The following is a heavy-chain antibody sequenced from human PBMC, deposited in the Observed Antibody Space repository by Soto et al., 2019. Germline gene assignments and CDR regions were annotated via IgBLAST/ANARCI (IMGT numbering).Heavy chain of an antibody. CDR2: IYYSGST. CDR3: ARYCGGGSCYPAFGY. V-gene: IGHV4-39*01. Sequence: SETLSLTCTVSGGSISSSSYYWGWIRQPPGKGLEWIGSIYYSGSTYYNPSLKSRVTISVDTSKNQFSLKLSSVTAADTALYYCARYCGGGSCYPAFGYWGQGTLVTVSS. D-gene: IGHD2-15*01. J-gene: IGHJ4*02. CDR1: GGSISSSSYY.